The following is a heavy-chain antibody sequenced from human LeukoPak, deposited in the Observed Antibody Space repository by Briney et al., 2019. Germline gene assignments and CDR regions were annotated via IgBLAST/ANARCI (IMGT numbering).Heavy chain of an antibody. J-gene: IGHJ4*02. CDR3: TTEGTMVRGVIITSKVLGY. D-gene: IGHD3-10*01. CDR2: IKSKTDGGTT. V-gene: IGHV3-15*07. Sequence: GGSLRLSCAASGFTFSNAWMNWVRQAPGKGLEWVGRIKSKTDGGTTDYAAPVKGRFTISRGDSKNTLYLQMNSLKTEDTAVYYCTTEGTMVRGVIITSKVLGYWGQGTLVTVSS. CDR1: GFTFSNAW.